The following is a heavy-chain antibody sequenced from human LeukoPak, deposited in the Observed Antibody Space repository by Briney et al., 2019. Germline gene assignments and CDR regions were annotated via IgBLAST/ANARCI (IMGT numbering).Heavy chain of an antibody. V-gene: IGHV1-2*02. J-gene: IGHJ4*02. CDR2: INPNSGAT. CDR1: GYTFTGYY. CDR3: ARTRGYTAYEPIDY. Sequence: ASVRVSCKASGYTFTGYYMHWVRLAPGQGFEGMGWINPNSGATNYAQRFLGRVTMTRDTSIGTAYMELSRLISDDTAVYYCARTRGYTAYEPIDYWGQGTLVTVSS. D-gene: IGHD5-12*01.